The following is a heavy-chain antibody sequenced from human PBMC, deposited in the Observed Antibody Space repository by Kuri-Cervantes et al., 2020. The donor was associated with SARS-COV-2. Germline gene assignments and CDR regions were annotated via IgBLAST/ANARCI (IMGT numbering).Heavy chain of an antibody. Sequence: GGALRLSCKGSGYSFTSYWIGRVRQMPGKGLEWMGIIYPGDSDTRYSPSFQGQVTISADKSISTAYLQWSSLKASDTAMYYCARRAGVHSSHHFDYWGQGTLVTVSS. CDR2: IYPGDSDT. D-gene: IGHD6-19*01. J-gene: IGHJ4*02. CDR1: GYSFTSYW. V-gene: IGHV5-51*01. CDR3: ARRAGVHSSHHFDY.